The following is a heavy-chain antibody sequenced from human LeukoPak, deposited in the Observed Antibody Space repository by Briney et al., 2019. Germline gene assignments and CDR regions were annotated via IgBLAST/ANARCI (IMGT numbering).Heavy chain of an antibody. D-gene: IGHD3-10*01. Sequence: PSETLSLTCAVYGGSFSGYYWSWIRQPPGKGLELIWEINHSGSTNYNPSLKSRVTISVDTSKNQFSLKLSSVTAADTAVYYCARLLLWFGELSYYYMDVWGKGTTVTISS. CDR3: ARLLLWFGELSYYYMDV. CDR2: INHSGST. CDR1: GGSFSGYY. J-gene: IGHJ6*03. V-gene: IGHV4-34*01.